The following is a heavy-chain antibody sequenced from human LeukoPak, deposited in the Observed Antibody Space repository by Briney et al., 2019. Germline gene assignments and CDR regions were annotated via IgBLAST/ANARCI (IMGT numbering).Heavy chain of an antibody. V-gene: IGHV3-11*01. CDR3: ASHHYYGSGSYFNSDGNFDY. D-gene: IGHD3-10*01. J-gene: IGHJ4*02. CDR2: ISSSGSTI. Sequence: GGSLRLSCAASGFTFNDAWMTWVRQAPGKGLEWVSYISSSGSTIYYADSVKGRFTISRDNAKNSLYLQMNSLRAEDTAVYYCASHHYYGSGSYFNSDGNFDYWGQGTLVTVSS. CDR1: GFTFNDAW.